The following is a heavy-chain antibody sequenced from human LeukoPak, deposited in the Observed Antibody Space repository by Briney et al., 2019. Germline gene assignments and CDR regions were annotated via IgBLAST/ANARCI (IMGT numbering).Heavy chain of an antibody. CDR2: INPNSGGT. Sequence: GASVQVSCQASGYTFTGYYMHWVRPPPGQGLEWMGWINPNSGGTNYAQKLQGWVTMTTDTSISTAYMELSRLRSDDTAVYYCARDRTGTYDNWGQGTLVTVSS. J-gene: IGHJ4*02. V-gene: IGHV1-2*04. D-gene: IGHD3/OR15-3a*01. CDR1: GYTFTGYY. CDR3: ARDRTGTYDN.